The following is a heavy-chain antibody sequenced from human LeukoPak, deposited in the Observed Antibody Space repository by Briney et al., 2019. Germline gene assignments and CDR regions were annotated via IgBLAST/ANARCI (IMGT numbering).Heavy chain of an antibody. V-gene: IGHV3-53*01. CDR2: VFSGGTA. CDR1: AFTVSSNY. J-gene: IGHJ4*02. D-gene: IGHD1-26*01. CDR3: ARGSRSPSGTYHYYFDY. Sequence: RGSLRLSCAASAFTVSSNYMSWVRQAPGKGLEWVSVVFSGGTAYYADSVKGRFTISRDNSKNTLYLQMNSLRAEDTAVYYCARGSRSPSGTYHYYFDYWGQGTLVTVSS.